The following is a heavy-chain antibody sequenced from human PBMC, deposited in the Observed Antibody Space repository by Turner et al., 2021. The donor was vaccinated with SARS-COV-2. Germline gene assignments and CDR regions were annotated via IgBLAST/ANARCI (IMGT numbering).Heavy chain of an antibody. CDR1: GVSITSGDYS. J-gene: IGHJ5*02. CDR3: ARGRGGIVVA. D-gene: IGHD6-19*01. V-gene: IGHV4-31*03. CDR2: IYNGRST. Sequence: QVQLQESGPGLVKPSQTLSLTCNVSGVSITSGDYSWSWIRQPPGKGLEWIGYIYNGRSTYYNSSLQSRVSISVDTSKNQVSLTLTSVTAADTAVYYCARGRGGIVVAWGQGTPVTVSS.